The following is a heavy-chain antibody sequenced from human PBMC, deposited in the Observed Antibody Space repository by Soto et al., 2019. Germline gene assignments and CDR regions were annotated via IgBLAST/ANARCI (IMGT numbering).Heavy chain of an antibody. V-gene: IGHV4-30-2*01. Sequence: SETLSLTCAVSGGSIGSGGYSWSWIRQPPGKGLEWIGYIYHSGSTYYNPSLKSRVTISVDRSKNQFSLKLSSVTAADTAVYYYAMDVWGQGTTVTVSS. CDR1: GGSIGSGGYS. CDR2: IYHSGST. CDR3: AMDV. J-gene: IGHJ6*02.